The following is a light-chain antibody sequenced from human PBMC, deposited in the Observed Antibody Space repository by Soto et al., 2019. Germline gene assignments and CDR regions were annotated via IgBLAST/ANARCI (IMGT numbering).Light chain of an antibody. CDR2: GAS. V-gene: IGKV3-15*01. Sequence: DIVLTQSPLSLPVTPGEPSSISCSASYSLLDSHGYNNVDWYLQKPGQAPSLLIYGASTRATGTPARFSGSGSGTEFTLTISSLQSEDFAVYYCQQYIRWPLTFGGGTKVDIK. CDR3: QQYIRWPLT. CDR1: YSLLDSHGYNN. J-gene: IGKJ4*01.